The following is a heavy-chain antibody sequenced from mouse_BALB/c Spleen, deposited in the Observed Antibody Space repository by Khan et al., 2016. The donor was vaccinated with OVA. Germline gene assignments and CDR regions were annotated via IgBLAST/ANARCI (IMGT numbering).Heavy chain of an antibody. CDR1: GFSFSSYG. D-gene: IGHD2-10*01. CDR2: ISSGGRYT. CDR3: ARAYYGNDYYAMDY. V-gene: IGHV5-6*01. Sequence: EVQLVESGGDLVKPGGSLKVSCAASGFSFSSYGMSWVRQTPDQRLEWVATISSGGRYTYLPDSVKGRFPISRDNAKNTLYLQMSSLKSEDTAMYYCARAYYGNDYYAMDYWGQGTSVTVSS. J-gene: IGHJ4*01.